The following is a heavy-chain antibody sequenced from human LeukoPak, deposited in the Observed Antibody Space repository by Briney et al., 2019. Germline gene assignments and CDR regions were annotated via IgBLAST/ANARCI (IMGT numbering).Heavy chain of an antibody. D-gene: IGHD5-18*01. CDR1: GFTVSSNY. V-gene: IGHV3-11*04. Sequence: GGSLRLSCAASGFTVSSNYMSWIRQAPGKGLEWVSYISSSGSTIYYADSVKGRFTISRDNAKNSLYLQMNSLRAEDTAVYYCARPKRGYSYGYFDYWGQGTLVTVSS. CDR3: ARPKRGYSYGYFDY. J-gene: IGHJ4*02. CDR2: ISSSGSTI.